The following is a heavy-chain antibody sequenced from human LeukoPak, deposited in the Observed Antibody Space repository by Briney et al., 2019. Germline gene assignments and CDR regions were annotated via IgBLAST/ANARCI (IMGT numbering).Heavy chain of an antibody. V-gene: IGHV1-69*13. CDR3: ARDSSLVAAFDY. J-gene: IGHJ4*02. D-gene: IGHD5-12*01. Sequence: SVKVSCKASGGTFSSYAISWVRQAPEQGLEWMGGIIPIFGTANYAQKFQGRVTITADESTSTAYMELSSLRSEDTAVYYCARDSSLVAAFDYWGQGTLVTVSS. CDR2: IIPIFGTA. CDR1: GGTFSSYA.